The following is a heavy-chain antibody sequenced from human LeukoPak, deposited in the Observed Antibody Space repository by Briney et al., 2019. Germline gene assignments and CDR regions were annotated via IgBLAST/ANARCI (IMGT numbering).Heavy chain of an antibody. V-gene: IGHV4-34*01. CDR2: INHSGST. CDR1: GGSFSGYY. D-gene: IGHD2-2*01. Sequence: SETLSLTCAVYGGSFSGYYWSWIRQPPGKGLEWIGEINHSGSTNYNPSLKSRVTISVDTSKNQFSLKLSSVTAADTAVYYCASTPGGTQLLAHTSDYWGQGTLVTVSS. CDR3: ASTPGGTQLLAHTSDY. J-gene: IGHJ4*02.